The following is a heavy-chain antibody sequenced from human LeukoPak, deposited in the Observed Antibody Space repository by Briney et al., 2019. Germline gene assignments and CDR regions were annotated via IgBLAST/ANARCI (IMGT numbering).Heavy chain of an antibody. D-gene: IGHD6-6*01. CDR2: IFYSGST. CDR3: ARDARPYYYYGMDV. Sequence: SETLSLTCTVSGGSISSYCWSWIRQPPGKGLEWIGYIFYSGSTNYNPSLKSRVTISIDTSKNQFSLKLSSVTAADTAVYYCARDARPYYYYGMDVWGKGTTVTVSS. V-gene: IGHV4-59*01. J-gene: IGHJ6*04. CDR1: GGSISSYC.